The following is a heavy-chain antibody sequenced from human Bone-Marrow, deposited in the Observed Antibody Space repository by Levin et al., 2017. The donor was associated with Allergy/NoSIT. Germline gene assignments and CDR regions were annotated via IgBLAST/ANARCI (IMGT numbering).Heavy chain of an antibody. CDR2: VYYSGST. Sequence: MSSETLSLTCTVSDGSISSYYWNWVRQPPGKGLEWIGYVYYSGSTNYNPSLKSRVIISLDTSKNQFSLRLSSVTAADTAVYYCARGGEVVTEMGGAYSHYYYMDVWGKGTTVTASS. CDR3: ARGGEVVTEMGGAYSHYYYMDV. D-gene: IGHD2-21*02. CDR1: DGSISSYY. J-gene: IGHJ6*03. V-gene: IGHV4-59*01.